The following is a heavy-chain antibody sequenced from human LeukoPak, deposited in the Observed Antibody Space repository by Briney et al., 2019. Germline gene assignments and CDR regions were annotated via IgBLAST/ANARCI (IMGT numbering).Heavy chain of an antibody. CDR3: ARAGLPAATCFDY. CDR2: IYPGDSDT. D-gene: IGHD2-2*01. CDR1: GYSFTSYW. J-gene: IGHJ4*02. V-gene: IGHV5-51*04. Sequence: GASLKISCKGSGYSFTSYWIGWVRQMPGKGLEWMGIIYPGDSDTRYSPSFQGQVTISADKPSSTAYLQWSSLKASDTAMYYCARAGLPAATCFDYWGQGTLVTVSS.